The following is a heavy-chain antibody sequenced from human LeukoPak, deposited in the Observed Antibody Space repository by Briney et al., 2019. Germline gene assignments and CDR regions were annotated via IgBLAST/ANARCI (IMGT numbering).Heavy chain of an antibody. J-gene: IGHJ6*02. CDR2: IWSDGSNK. CDR1: GLTFSSYG. D-gene: IGHD3-10*01. CDR3: ARDTPGYYYGMDV. V-gene: IGHV3-33*01. Sequence: PGGSLRLSCEASGLTFSSYGMHWVRQAPGKGLEWVAVIWSDGSNKYYADSVKGRFTISRDNSKNTLYLQMNSLRAEDTAVYYCARDTPGYYYGMDVWGQGTTVTVSS.